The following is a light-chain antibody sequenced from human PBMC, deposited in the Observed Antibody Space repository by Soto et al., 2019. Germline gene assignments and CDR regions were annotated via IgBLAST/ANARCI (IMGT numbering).Light chain of an antibody. J-gene: IGLJ1*01. Sequence: QFVLTQPRSVSGSPGQSVTISCTGTSSDVGGYNYVSWYQQHPGKAPKLMIYDVSKRPSGVPDRFSGSKSGNTASLTISGLQAEDEADYYCCSYAGSYTFEVFGTGTKVTVL. CDR3: CSYAGSYTFEV. V-gene: IGLV2-11*01. CDR2: DVS. CDR1: SSDVGGYNY.